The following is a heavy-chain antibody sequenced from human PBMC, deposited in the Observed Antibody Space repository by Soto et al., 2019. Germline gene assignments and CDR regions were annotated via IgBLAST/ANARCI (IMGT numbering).Heavy chain of an antibody. D-gene: IGHD6-19*01. V-gene: IGHV3-30-3*01. CDR3: ARATSGWYKDAFDI. Sequence: QVQLVESGGGVVQPGRSLRLSCAASGFTFSSYAMHWVRQAPGKGLEWVAVISYDGSNKYYADCVKGRFTISRDNSKNTLYLQMNSLRAEATAVYYCARATSGWYKDAFDIWGQGTMVTVSS. J-gene: IGHJ3*02. CDR1: GFTFSSYA. CDR2: ISYDGSNK.